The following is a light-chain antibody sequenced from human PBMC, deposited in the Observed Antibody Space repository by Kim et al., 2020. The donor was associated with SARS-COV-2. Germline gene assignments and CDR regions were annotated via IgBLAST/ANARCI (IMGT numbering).Light chain of an antibody. V-gene: IGLV2-14*03. CDR3: SSYTSSSTVI. J-gene: IGLJ2*01. CDR1: RSDVGSYNF. CDR2: DAY. Sequence: QSALTQPASVSGSPGQSITISCTGTRSDVGSYNFVSWYQQHPGKAPKLMIYDAYNRPSGVSNRFSGSKSGNTASLSISGLQTEDEADYYCSSYTSSSTVIFGGGTQLTVL.